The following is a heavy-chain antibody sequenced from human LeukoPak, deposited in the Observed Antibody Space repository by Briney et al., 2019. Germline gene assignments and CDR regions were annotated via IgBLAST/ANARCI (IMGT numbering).Heavy chain of an antibody. CDR3: AKDQEGYHRPIDY. Sequence: HPGGSLRLSCAASGLTFNIYDMHWVRQAPGKGLEWVSVISAGGGTKDYADSVKGRFGISRDNSKNTLFLQMNSLRAEDSAIYYCAKDQEGYHRPIDYWGQGTLVTVSS. D-gene: IGHD5-24*01. J-gene: IGHJ4*02. V-gene: IGHV3-23*01. CDR1: GLTFNIYD. CDR2: ISAGGGTK.